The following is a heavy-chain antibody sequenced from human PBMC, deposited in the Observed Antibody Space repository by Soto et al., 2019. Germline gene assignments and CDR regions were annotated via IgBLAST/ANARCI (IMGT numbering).Heavy chain of an antibody. D-gene: IGHD2-2*01. V-gene: IGHV3-23*01. J-gene: IGHJ4*02. Sequence: GGSLRLSCAASGFTFSSYAMSWVRQAPGKGLEWVSAISGSGGRTYYADSVKGRFTISRDNSKNTLYLQMNSLRAEDTAVYYCAKGGPSTSPRGYYFDYWGQGTLVTVSS. CDR1: GFTFSSYA. CDR3: AKGGPSTSPRGYYFDY. CDR2: ISGSGGRT.